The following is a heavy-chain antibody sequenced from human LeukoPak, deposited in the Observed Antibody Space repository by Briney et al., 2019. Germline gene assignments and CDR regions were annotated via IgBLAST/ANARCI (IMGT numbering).Heavy chain of an antibody. CDR1: GFTFSNTW. D-gene: IGHD3-10*01. J-gene: IGHJ4*02. Sequence: GGSLRLSCAASGFTFSNTWMYWVRQAPGKGLEWVGRIQSKTDGGTTEYAAPVKGRFTISRDDSKTTLYLQMNSLKTEDTAVYYCSTLTVRGVNNIWGQGTPVTVSS. CDR2: IQSKTDGGTT. V-gene: IGHV3-15*01. CDR3: STLTVRGVNNI.